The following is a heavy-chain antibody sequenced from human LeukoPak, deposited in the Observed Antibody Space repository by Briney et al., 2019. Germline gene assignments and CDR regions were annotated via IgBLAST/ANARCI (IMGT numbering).Heavy chain of an antibody. D-gene: IGHD2-21*01. CDR3: AREGEVIVTDNLFY. Sequence: ASVEVSCKASGYTFTSYYMHWVRQAPGQGLEWMGIINPSGGSTTYAQMFQGRVTMTRDTSTRTVYMELSSLRSEDTAAYYCAREGEVIVTDNLFYWGQGTLVTVSS. CDR1: GYTFTSYY. V-gene: IGHV1-46*01. J-gene: IGHJ4*02. CDR2: INPSGGST.